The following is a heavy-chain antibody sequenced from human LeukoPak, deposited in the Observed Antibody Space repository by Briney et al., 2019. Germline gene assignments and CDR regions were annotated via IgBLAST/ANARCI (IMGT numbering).Heavy chain of an antibody. D-gene: IGHD5-18*01. Sequence: ASVKVSCKATGYTFTGYYIHWVRQAPGQGLEWMGWINPNTGGTEYAQKFQNRVTMTRDTSINTAYLELSRLKSDDTAIYYCAREGDSALDTNWFDPWGQGTLATVSS. J-gene: IGHJ5*02. CDR1: GYTFTGYY. CDR2: INPNTGGT. CDR3: AREGDSALDTNWFDP. V-gene: IGHV1-2*02.